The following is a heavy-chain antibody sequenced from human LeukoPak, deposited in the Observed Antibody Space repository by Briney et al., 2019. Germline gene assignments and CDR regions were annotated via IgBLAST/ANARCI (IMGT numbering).Heavy chain of an antibody. D-gene: IGHD2-15*01. J-gene: IGHJ4*02. CDR2: ISYDGSNK. V-gene: IGHV3-30*18. CDR3: AKFISYCSGGSCF. Sequence: GGSLRLSCAASGFTFSSYGMHWVRQAPGKGQEWVAVISYDGSNKYYADSVKGRFTISRDNSKNTLYLQMNSLRAEDTAVYYCAKFISYCSGGSCFWSQGTLVTVSS. CDR1: GFTFSSYG.